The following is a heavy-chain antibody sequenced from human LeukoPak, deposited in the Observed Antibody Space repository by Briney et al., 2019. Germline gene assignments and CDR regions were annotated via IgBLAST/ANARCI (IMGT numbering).Heavy chain of an antibody. CDR3: ARGGYYRFDY. J-gene: IGHJ4*02. CDR1: GYTLINYW. Sequence: GGSLRLSCAASGYTLINYWMSWVRQAPEKGLEWVANIKQDGSEKYYVDSVEGRFTISRDNAKNSLYLQMDSLRAEDTAVYYCARGGYYRFDYWGQGTLVTVSS. V-gene: IGHV3-7*04. D-gene: IGHD1-26*01. CDR2: IKQDGSEK.